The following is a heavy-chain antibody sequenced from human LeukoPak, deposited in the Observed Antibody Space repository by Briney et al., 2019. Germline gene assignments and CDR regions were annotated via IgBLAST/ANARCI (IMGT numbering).Heavy chain of an antibody. CDR3: RLYVWGSYRIPRSIDY. CDR1: GSTFSSYA. CDR2: INHSGST. V-gene: IGHV4-34*08. Sequence: GSLRLSCAASGSTFSSYAMSWIRQPPGKGLEWIGEINHSGSTNYNPSLKSRVTISVDTSKNQFSLKLSSVTAADTAVYYCRLYVWGSYRIPRSIDYWGQGTLVTVSS. J-gene: IGHJ4*02. D-gene: IGHD3-16*02.